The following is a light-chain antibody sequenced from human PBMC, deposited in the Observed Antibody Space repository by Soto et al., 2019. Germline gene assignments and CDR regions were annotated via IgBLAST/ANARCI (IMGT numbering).Light chain of an antibody. Sequence: DIQMTQSASSLSASVGDRVTITFRASQSISSWLAWYQQKPGKAPKLLIYVASSLQSGVPSRFSGSGSGTEFTLTISSLQPDDFATYYCQQYNSYWGTFGQGTKVDIK. CDR2: VAS. J-gene: IGKJ1*01. CDR1: QSISSW. CDR3: QQYNSYWGT. V-gene: IGKV1-5*01.